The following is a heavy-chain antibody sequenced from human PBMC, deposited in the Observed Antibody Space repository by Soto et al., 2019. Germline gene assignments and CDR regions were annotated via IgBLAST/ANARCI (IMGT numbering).Heavy chain of an antibody. CDR2: IGYDGSNK. Sequence: GGSLRLFSEASGFTFSSYGLHWVRQAPGKGLEGVAVIGYDGSNKYYADSVNGRFTNYTDNSKNTLYLQMNSLRAEDTAVYYCAREKRIAARDYYYYNKDVWVQGPTVTDSS. J-gene: IGHJ6*02. V-gene: IGHV3-33*01. CDR1: GFTFSSYG. D-gene: IGHD6-13*01. CDR3: AREKRIAARDYYYYNKDV.